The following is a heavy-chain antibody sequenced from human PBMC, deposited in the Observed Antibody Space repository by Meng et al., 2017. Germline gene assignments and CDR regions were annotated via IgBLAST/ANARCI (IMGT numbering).Heavy chain of an antibody. CDR2: IIAYNGNT. CDR1: GYHFTSYG. Sequence: QVRPVQSGGEVKKPGGAWMVSSKASGYHFTSYGISGVLQAPGQGLVWMVGIIAYNGNTNYAQKLQGRVSMTTDTSTSTAYMELRSLRSDDTAVYYCARGGIAVAIDYWGQGTLVTVSS. J-gene: IGHJ4*02. CDR3: ARGGIAVAIDY. V-gene: IGHV1-18*01. D-gene: IGHD6-19*01.